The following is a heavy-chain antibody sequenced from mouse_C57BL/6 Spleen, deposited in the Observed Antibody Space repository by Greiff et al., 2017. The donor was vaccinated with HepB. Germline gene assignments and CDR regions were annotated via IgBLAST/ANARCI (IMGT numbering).Heavy chain of an antibody. CDR1: GFSLTSYG. CDR2: IWSGGST. D-gene: IGHD1-1*01. Sequence: QVQLQQSGPGLVQPSQSLSITCTVSGFSLTSYGVHWVRQSPGKGLEWLGVIWSGGSTDSNAAFISRLSISKDNSKSQVFFKMNSLQADDTAIYYCARRGCSSSFDYWGQGTTLTVSS. J-gene: IGHJ2*01. V-gene: IGHV2-2*01. CDR3: ARRGCSSSFDY.